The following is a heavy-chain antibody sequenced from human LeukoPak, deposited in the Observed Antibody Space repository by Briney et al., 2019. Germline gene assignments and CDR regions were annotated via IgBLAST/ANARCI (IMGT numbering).Heavy chain of an antibody. V-gene: IGHV3-7*01. CDR1: GFTFSSYW. CDR3: ARDDCSSISCYHNWFDP. Sequence: GGSLRLSCAASGFTFSSYWMSWVGQAPGKGLEWVANIKQDGSEKYYVDSVKGRFTISRDNAKNSLYLQMNSLRAEDTAVYYCARDDCSSISCYHNWFDPWGQGTLVTVSS. J-gene: IGHJ5*02. CDR2: IKQDGSEK. D-gene: IGHD2-2*01.